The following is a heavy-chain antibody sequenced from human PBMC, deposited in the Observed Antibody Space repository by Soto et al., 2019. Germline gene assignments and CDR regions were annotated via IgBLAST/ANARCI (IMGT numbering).Heavy chain of an antibody. CDR3: ARLTYCGTECYFDY. Sequence: PGESLKISCHVFGYNFGTYNIAWVRQMPGKGLEWMGIIFPPDSETRYSPSFQGQVTFSVDRSMNTAYLEWDSLEASDTAMYFCARLTYCGTECYFDYWGQGTLVTVSS. V-gene: IGHV5-51*01. CDR2: IFPPDSET. CDR1: GYNFGTYN. J-gene: IGHJ4*02. D-gene: IGHD2-21*01.